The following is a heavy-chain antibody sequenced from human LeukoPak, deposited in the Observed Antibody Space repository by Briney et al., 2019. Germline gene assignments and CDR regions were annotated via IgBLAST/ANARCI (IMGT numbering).Heavy chain of an antibody. CDR2: ISYDGSNK. Sequence: SGRSLRLSCAASGFTFSSYAMHWVRQAPGKGLEWVAVISYDGSNKYYADSVKGRFTISRDNSKNTLCLQMNSLRAEDTAVYYCAREPHSSGWSYPDYWGQGTLVTVSS. CDR1: GFTFSSYA. CDR3: AREPHSSGWSYPDY. V-gene: IGHV3-30-3*01. J-gene: IGHJ4*02. D-gene: IGHD6-19*01.